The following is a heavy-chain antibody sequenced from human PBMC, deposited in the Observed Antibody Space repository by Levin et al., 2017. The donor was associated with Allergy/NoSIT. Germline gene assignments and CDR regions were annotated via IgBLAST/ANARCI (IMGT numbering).Heavy chain of an antibody. V-gene: IGHV3-11*01. J-gene: IGHJ6*02. CDR1: GFTFSDYY. CDR2: ISSSGSTI. CDR3: ARAMNYYYGMDV. D-gene: IGHD3-22*01. Sequence: GESLKISCAASGFTFSDYYMSWIRQAPGKGLEWVSYISSSGSTIYYADSVKGRFTISRDNAKNSLYLQMNSLRAEDTAVYYCARAMNYYYGMDVWGQGTTVTVSS.